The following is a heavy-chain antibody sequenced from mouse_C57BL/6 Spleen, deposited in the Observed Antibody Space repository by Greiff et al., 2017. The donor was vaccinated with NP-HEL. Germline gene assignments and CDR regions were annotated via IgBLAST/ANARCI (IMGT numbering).Heavy chain of an antibody. CDR3: ARRDYYGSGSFDY. CDR2: IDPSDGYT. V-gene: IGHV1-50*01. Sequence: QVHLKQPGAELVKPGASVKLSCKASGYTFTSYWLQWVKQRPGQGLEWIGEIDPSDGYTNYNQKFKCKATLAVDTSSSTAYMQLRSLTSEDSAVYYCARRDYYGSGSFDYWGQGTTLTVSS. J-gene: IGHJ2*01. CDR1: GYTFTSYW. D-gene: IGHD1-1*01.